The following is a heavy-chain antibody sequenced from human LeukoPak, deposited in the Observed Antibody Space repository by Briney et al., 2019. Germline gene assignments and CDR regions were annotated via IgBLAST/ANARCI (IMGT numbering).Heavy chain of an antibody. CDR2: IYYSGST. CDR3: AREGVSIAAAVRGP. CDR1: GGSISSSSYY. D-gene: IGHD6-13*01. V-gene: IGHV4-39*07. J-gene: IGHJ5*02. Sequence: SETLSLTCTVSGGSISSSSYYWGWIRQPPGKGLEWIGSIYYSGSTYYNPSLKSRVTISVDTSKNQFSLKLSSVTAADTAVYYCAREGVSIAAAVRGPWGQGTLVTVSS.